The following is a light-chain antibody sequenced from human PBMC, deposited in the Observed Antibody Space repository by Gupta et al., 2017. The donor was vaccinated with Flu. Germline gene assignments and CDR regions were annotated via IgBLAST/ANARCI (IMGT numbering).Light chain of an antibody. V-gene: IGLV4-69*01. CDR1: SGHSTYD. Sequence: QVVLTQSPSVTASLGASVKLTCTLSSGHSTYDIAWHQHQPEKGPRFLMTLNRDGRHAKGDGIPDRFSGSSSGAERYLSISSRQAEDEADYYCQTWGTGYVVFGGGTKLTVL. J-gene: IGLJ2*01. CDR3: QTWGTGYVV. CDR2: LNRDGRH.